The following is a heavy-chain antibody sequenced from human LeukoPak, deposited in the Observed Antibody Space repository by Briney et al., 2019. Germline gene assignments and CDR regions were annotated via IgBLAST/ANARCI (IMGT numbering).Heavy chain of an antibody. Sequence: PGGSLRLSCAASGFTFSSYSMNWVRQAPGERLEWVSSISSGSTYRYYADSVKGRFTISRDNAKNSLYLQMNSLRAEDTAVYYCSGSETTGYSPREWDYWYFDLWGRGTLVTVSS. D-gene: IGHD3-9*01. CDR2: ISSGSTYR. CDR1: GFTFSSYS. J-gene: IGHJ2*01. V-gene: IGHV3-21*01. CDR3: SGSETTGYSPREWDYWYFDL.